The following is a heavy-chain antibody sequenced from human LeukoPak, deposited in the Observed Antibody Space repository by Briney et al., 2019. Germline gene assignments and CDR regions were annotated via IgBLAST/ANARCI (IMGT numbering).Heavy chain of an antibody. CDR3: AREDASAFDI. V-gene: IGHV3-21*01. CDR2: ISSGSSYI. D-gene: IGHD2-2*01. CDR1: GFTFSNYD. J-gene: IGHJ3*02. Sequence: GGSLRLSCAVSGFTFSNYDMNWVRQAPGKGLEWVSSISSGSSYIYYTDSVKGRFTISRDNAKNSLYLQMNSLRAEDTAVYYCAREDASAFDIWGQGTVVTVSS.